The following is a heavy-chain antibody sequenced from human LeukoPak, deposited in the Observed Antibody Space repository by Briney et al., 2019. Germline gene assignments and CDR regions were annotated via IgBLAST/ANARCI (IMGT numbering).Heavy chain of an antibody. CDR1: GFTVSSNY. J-gene: IGHJ4*02. CDR3: AKDRDLGAASYYLDY. Sequence: MPGGSLRLSCAASGFTVSSNYMNWVRQAPGKGLEWVSSISSSGSYIYYADSVKGRFTISRDNSKNTLYLQMNSLRAEDTAVYYCAKDRDLGAASYYLDYWGQGILVTVSS. CDR2: ISSSGSYI. D-gene: IGHD6-13*01. V-gene: IGHV3-21*01.